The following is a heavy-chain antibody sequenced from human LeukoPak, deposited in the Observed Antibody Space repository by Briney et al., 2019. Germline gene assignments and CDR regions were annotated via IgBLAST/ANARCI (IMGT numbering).Heavy chain of an antibody. J-gene: IGHJ4*02. V-gene: IGHV3-11*06. CDR3: ARDRSNVDY. CDR1: GFTFSDYY. Sequence: GGSLRLSCAASGFTFSDYYMSWIRQAPGKGLEWVSSISSNSIYIYYADSVKGRFTISRDNAKNSLYLQMNSLRAEDTAVYYCARDRSNVDYWGQGTLVTVSS. CDR2: ISSNSIYI.